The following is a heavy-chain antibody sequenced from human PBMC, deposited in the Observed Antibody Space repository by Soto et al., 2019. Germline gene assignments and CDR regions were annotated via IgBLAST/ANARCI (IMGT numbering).Heavy chain of an antibody. CDR2: IYYSGST. V-gene: IGHV4-39*01. CDR1: GGSISSSSYY. Sequence: QLQLQESGPGLVKPSETLSLTCTVSGGSISSSSYYWGWIRQPPGKGLEWIGSIYYSGSTYYNPSLKSRVTISVDTSKNQFSLKLSSVTDADTAVYYCARLLLKSLMGDYWGQGTLVTVSS. D-gene: IGHD1-26*01. CDR3: ARLLLKSLMGDY. J-gene: IGHJ4*02.